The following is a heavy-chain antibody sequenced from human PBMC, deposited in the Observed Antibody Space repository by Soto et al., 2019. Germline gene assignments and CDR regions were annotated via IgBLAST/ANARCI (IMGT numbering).Heavy chain of an antibody. CDR3: AKGAAIFGAAHSYSCYNGMDV. D-gene: IGHD3-3*01. V-gene: IGHV3-23*01. CDR2: ISGSGSGGTT. J-gene: IGHJ6*02. CDR1: GFTFSSSA. Sequence: EVQLLESGGGLVQPGGSLRLSCAASGFTFSSSAMSWVRQAPRKGLEWVSAISGSGSGGTTYYADSVKGRFTISRDNSINTLYLKMKRLTAEDTAIYNCAKGAAIFGAAHSYSCYNGMDVWGQGATVTVS.